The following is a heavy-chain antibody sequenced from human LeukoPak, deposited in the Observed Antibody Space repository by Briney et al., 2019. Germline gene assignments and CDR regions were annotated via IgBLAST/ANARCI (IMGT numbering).Heavy chain of an antibody. CDR2: ISYDGSNE. V-gene: IGHV3-30*04. CDR3: AKDRGASEYYFDY. Sequence: GGSLRLSCAASGFTFSSYVMHWVRQAPGKGLEWVAIISYDGSNEYYADSVKGRFTISRDNSKNTLYLQMNSLRAEDTAVYYCAKDRGASEYYFDYWGQGTLVTVSS. J-gene: IGHJ4*02. CDR1: GFTFSSYV. D-gene: IGHD3-10*01.